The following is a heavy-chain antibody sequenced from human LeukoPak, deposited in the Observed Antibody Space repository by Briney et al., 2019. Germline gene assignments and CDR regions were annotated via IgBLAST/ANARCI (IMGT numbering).Heavy chain of an antibody. CDR1: GYTFINYD. CDR3: ARVLSVAGSYGMDV. Sequence: ASVKVSCKASGYTFINYDINWVRQATGQGLEWMGWISAYNGNTNYAQKLQGRVTMTTDTSTSTAYMELRSLRSDDTAVYYCARVLSVAGSYGMDVWGQGTTVTVSS. D-gene: IGHD6-19*01. CDR2: ISAYNGNT. J-gene: IGHJ6*02. V-gene: IGHV1-18*01.